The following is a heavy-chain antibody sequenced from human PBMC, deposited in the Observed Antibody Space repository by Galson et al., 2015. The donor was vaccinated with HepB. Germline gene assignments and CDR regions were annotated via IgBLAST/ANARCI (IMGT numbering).Heavy chain of an antibody. Sequence: SLRLSCAASGFRFNNYAMSWVRQAPGKGLEWVSGMSGSGGSTYYADSVKGRFTISRDNSKNTLWLQMSSLRAEDTAVYYCAKNPYYASNGYYSFAFWGQGTRVTVSS. J-gene: IGHJ4*02. CDR2: MSGSGGST. CDR1: GFRFNNYA. CDR3: AKNPYYASNGYYSFAF. V-gene: IGHV3-23*01. D-gene: IGHD3-22*01.